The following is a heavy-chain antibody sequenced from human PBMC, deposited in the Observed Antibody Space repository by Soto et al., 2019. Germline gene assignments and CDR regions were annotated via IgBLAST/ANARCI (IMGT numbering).Heavy chain of an antibody. D-gene: IGHD3-3*01. CDR1: GFIFDDFA. CDR2: ISWNSDSI. Sequence: EAQLVESGGGLVQPGRSLRLSCVGSGFIFDDFAIHWVRQAPGKGLEWVSGISWNSDSIGYADSVKGRFTISRDNAKNALYVQMNSLRVEDTALDYCTKVGGLYDFWSGPLHFDLWGQGTLVTVSS. CDR3: TKVGGLYDFWSGPLHFDL. J-gene: IGHJ4*02. V-gene: IGHV3-9*01.